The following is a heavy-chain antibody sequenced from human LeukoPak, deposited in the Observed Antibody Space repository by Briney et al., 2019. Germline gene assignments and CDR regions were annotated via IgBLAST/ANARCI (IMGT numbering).Heavy chain of an antibody. Sequence: ASVKVSCTSSGYTFTSYDINLVRQATGQGLEWMGWMNPNSGNTGYAQKFQGRVTITRNTSISTAYMELSSLRSEDTAVYYCARVRTTVTRWFDPWGQGTLVTVSS. D-gene: IGHD4-11*01. CDR3: ARVRTTVTRWFDP. CDR1: GYTFTSYD. J-gene: IGHJ5*02. V-gene: IGHV1-8*03. CDR2: MNPNSGNT.